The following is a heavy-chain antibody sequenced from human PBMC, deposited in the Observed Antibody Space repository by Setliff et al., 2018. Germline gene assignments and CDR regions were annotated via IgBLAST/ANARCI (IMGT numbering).Heavy chain of an antibody. J-gene: IGHJ6*02. V-gene: IGHV3-11*05. CDR1: GFTFSDYY. CDR2: ISSSSSYT. D-gene: IGHD2-15*01. Sequence: SLKISCAASGFTFSDYYMSWIRQAPGKGLEWVSYISSSSSYTNYADSVKGRFTISRDNAKNSLYLQMNSLRAEDTAVYYCARGGYGGKSAKVALYGMDVWGQGTTVTVSS. CDR3: ARGGYGGKSAKVALYGMDV.